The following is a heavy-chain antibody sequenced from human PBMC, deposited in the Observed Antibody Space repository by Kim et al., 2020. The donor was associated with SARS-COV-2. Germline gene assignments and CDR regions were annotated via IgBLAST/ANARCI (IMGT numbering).Heavy chain of an antibody. CDR1: GYTFTSYY. CDR3: ASGGSAIFGAFYFDY. J-gene: IGHJ4*02. CDR2: INPSSGTT. Sequence: ASVKVSCKASGYTFTSYYIHWVRQDPGQGLEWMGIINPSSGTTIYAQNFQGTVTMTRDTSTSTVYMELSSLRSEGTAVYYCASGGSAIFGAFYFDYWGQGTLVIVAS. V-gene: IGHV1-46*01. D-gene: IGHD3-3*01.